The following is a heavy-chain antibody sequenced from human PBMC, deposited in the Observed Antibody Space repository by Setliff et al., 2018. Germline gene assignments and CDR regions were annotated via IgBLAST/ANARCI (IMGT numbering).Heavy chain of an antibody. CDR1: GFSLSTSGMR. CDR2: IDLDDYT. CDR3: ARTPTGLINGDY. Sequence: SGPTLVNPPAPLTLTCSFSGFSLSTSGMRVSWIRQPPGKALEWLARIDLDDYTFYSTSLKTRLTVSKDTSKNQLVLTMTNMDPVDTATYYCARTPTGLINGDYWGQGTLVTV. V-gene: IGHV2-70*04. J-gene: IGHJ4*02. D-gene: IGHD4-4*01.